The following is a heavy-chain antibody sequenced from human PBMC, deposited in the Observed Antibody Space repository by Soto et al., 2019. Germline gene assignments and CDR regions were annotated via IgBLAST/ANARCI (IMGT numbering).Heavy chain of an antibody. J-gene: IGHJ5*02. V-gene: IGHV1-18*01. CDR1: GYTFFSYS. CDR2: ISTYNGHT. Sequence: ASVEVSCKASGYTFFSYSISWVLQAPGQGLEWMGWISTYNGHTSYAQNLQGRVTMTTDTSTRTAYMELRSLRSDDTAVYYCARKSSSSSWFDPWGQGTLVTVSS. CDR3: ARKSSSSSWFDP. D-gene: IGHD6-6*01.